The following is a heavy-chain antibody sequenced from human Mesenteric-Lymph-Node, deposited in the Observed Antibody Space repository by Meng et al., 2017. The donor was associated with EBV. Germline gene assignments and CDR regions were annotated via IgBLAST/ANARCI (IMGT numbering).Heavy chain of an antibody. Sequence: QGQLQQWGAGQLPLSETLSLTCAVYGGSFSGYSWSWIRQAPGQGLEWIGESTHNGIVNYNPSLKSRVAISVDTFKNQFSLRLTSVTAADTAIYYCARIEFIWGTYRKYYFDYWGQGTLVTVSS. V-gene: IGHV4-34*01. CDR2: STHNGIV. D-gene: IGHD3-16*02. J-gene: IGHJ4*02. CDR1: GGSFSGYS. CDR3: ARIEFIWGTYRKYYFDY.